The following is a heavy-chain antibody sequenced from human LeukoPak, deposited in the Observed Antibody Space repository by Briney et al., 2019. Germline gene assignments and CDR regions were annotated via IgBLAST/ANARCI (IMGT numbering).Heavy chain of an antibody. V-gene: IGHV7-4-1*02. J-gene: IGHJ4*02. CDR2: INTNTGNP. CDR1: GYNLTTYP. CDR3: AMAYSYGSGANDY. Sequence: GASVKVSCKASGYNLTTYPMNWVRQAPGQGLEWMGWINTNTGNPTYDQGFTGRFVFSLDTSVSTAYLQISSLKAEDTAFYYCAMAYSYGSGANDYWGQGTLVTVSS. D-gene: IGHD5-18*01.